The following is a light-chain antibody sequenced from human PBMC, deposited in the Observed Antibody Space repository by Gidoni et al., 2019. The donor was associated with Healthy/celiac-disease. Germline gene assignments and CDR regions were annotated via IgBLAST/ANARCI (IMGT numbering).Light chain of an antibody. CDR3: QQSYSTPIT. J-gene: IGKJ2*01. CDR1: QSISSY. CDR2: AAS. V-gene: IGKV1-39*01. Sequence: DIQMTQSPSSLSASVGDRVTITCRASQSISSYLNWYQQKPGKAPKLLIYAASSLQSGVPSRFSGSGFGTDFTLTISSLQPEDFATYYCQQSYSTPITFGQXTKLEIK.